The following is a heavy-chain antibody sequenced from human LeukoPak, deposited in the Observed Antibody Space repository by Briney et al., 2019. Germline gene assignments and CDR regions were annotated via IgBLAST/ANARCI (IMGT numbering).Heavy chain of an antibody. CDR1: GFIFDDYA. Sequence: GGSLRLSCAASGFIFDDYAMHWVRQAPGKGLEWVSGISWNSGSIVYADSVKGRFTISRDNSKNSLYLQMNSLRAEDTVLYYCARASVAAQGAFDIWGQGTMVTVSS. CDR3: ARASVAAQGAFDI. CDR2: ISWNSGSI. V-gene: IGHV3-9*01. J-gene: IGHJ3*02. D-gene: IGHD6-13*01.